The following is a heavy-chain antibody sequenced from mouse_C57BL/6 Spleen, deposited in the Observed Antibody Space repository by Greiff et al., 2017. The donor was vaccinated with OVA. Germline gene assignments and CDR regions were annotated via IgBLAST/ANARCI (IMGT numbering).Heavy chain of an antibody. CDR2: IDPSDSET. V-gene: IGHV1-52*01. CDR3: ARWDDGSPNYFDY. J-gene: IGHJ2*01. Sequence: QVQLQQPGAELVRPGSSVKLSCKASGYTFTSYWMHWVKQRPIQGLEWIGNIDPSDSETHYNQKFKDKATLTVDKSSSTAYMQLSSLTSEDSAVYDCARWDDGSPNYFDYWGQGTTLTVSS. CDR1: GYTFTSYW. D-gene: IGHD2-3*01.